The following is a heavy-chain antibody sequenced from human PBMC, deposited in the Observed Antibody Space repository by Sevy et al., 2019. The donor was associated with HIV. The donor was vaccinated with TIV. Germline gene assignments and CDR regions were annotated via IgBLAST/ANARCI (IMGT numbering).Heavy chain of an antibody. J-gene: IGHJ3*02. Sequence: GGSRLSCAVSGFTLSSHSMNWVRQAPGKGLEWLSHIRGDDENKYYADSVQGRLTFSRYDASNSVHLQMNSLRDEDTAVYYCARGGSPGQAASDIWGQGTVVTVSS. CDR1: GFTLSSHS. D-gene: IGHD6-19*01. V-gene: IGHV3-48*02. CDR2: IRGDDENK. CDR3: ARGGSPGQAASDI.